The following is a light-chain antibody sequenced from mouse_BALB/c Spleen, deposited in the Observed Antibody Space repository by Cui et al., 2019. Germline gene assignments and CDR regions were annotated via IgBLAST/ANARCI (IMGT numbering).Light chain of an antibody. Sequence: EIVMTLSPSSLTVTAGETVTLSCKSSQSLLNSGKKTNYLTWYQQKPGQPPKLLIYWTSTRASGVPDRFRGSGSGTDFTLTISSMQAEDLAVYYCQNDYSYPFTFGSGTKLEIK. V-gene: IGKV8-19*01. CDR1: QSLLNSGKKTNY. J-gene: IGKJ4*01. CDR3: QNDYSYPFT. CDR2: WTS.